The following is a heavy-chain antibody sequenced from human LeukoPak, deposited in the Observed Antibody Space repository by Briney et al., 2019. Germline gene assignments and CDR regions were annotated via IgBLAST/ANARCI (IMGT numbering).Heavy chain of an antibody. CDR3: ASWPFYCSSTSCSENY. CDR2: IYTSGST. V-gene: IGHV4-61*02. D-gene: IGHD2-2*01. CDR1: GGSISSGSYC. J-gene: IGHJ4*02. Sequence: SETLSLTCTVSGGSISSGSYCWSWIRQPAGKGLEWIGRIYTSGSTNYNPSLKSRVTISVDTSKNQFSLKLSSVTAADTAVYYCASWPFYCSSTSCSENYWGQGTLVTVSS.